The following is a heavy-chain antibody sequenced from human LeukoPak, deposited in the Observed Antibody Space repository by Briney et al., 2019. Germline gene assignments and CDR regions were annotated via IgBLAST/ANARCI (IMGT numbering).Heavy chain of an antibody. Sequence: GGSLRLSCAASGFTFSSYAMSWVRQAPGKGLEWVSGIGGSGGSTYYADSVKGRFTISRDNSKSTLYLQMNTLRAEDTAVYYCARDTEGYFDYWGQGTLVTVSS. V-gene: IGHV3-23*01. J-gene: IGHJ4*02. CDR3: ARDTEGYFDY. D-gene: IGHD2-8*02. CDR1: GFTFSSYA. CDR2: IGGSGGST.